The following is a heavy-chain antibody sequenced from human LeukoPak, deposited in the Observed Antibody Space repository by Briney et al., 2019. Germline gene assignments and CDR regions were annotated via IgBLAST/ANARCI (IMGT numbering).Heavy chain of an antibody. CDR2: IIPIFGTA. J-gene: IGHJ4*02. CDR3: ARWPTRYCSGGSCYRDY. D-gene: IGHD2-15*01. V-gene: IGHV1-69*06. Sequence: GASVKVSCKASGYTFTSYYMHWVRQAPGQGLEWMGGIIPIFGTANYAQKFQGRVTITADKSTSTAYMELSSLRSEDTAVYYCARWPTRYCSGGSCYRDYWGQGTLVTVSS. CDR1: GYTFTSYY.